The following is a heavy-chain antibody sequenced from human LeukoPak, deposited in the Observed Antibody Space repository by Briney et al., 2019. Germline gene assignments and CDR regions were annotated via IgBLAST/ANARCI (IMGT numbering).Heavy chain of an antibody. CDR1: GGTFSSYA. D-gene: IGHD2-2*02. CDR3: ARGFWERCSSTSCYTPPAAGYYYYYMDV. Sequence: SVKVSCKASGGTFSSYAISWVRQAPGQGLEWMGGIIPIFGTANYAQKFQGRVTITTDESTSTAYMELSSLRSEDTAVYYCARGFWERCSSTSCYTPPAAGYYYYYMDVWGKGTTVTVSS. V-gene: IGHV1-69*05. CDR2: IIPIFGTA. J-gene: IGHJ6*03.